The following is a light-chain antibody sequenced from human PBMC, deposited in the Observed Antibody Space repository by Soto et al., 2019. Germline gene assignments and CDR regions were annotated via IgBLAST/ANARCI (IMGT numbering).Light chain of an antibody. CDR1: QDIRHA. Sequence: DIQMTQSPSSLSASVGDRVTITCRASQDIRHALGWYQQKPGKVPKRLIYFASSLQNGVPSRFSGSGSETVFTLTISSLQPDDFATYFCLQHAEYPFTFGQGTRLAI. V-gene: IGKV1-17*01. J-gene: IGKJ2*01. CDR2: FAS. CDR3: LQHAEYPFT.